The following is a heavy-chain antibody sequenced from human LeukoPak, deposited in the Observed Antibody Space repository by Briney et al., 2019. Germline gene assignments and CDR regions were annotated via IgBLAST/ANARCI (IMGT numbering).Heavy chain of an antibody. V-gene: IGHV4-59*08. D-gene: IGHD1-14*01. Sequence: SETLSLTCSVSGGSVSSYYWSWIRRSPGKGLEWIGYIHNSGRTNYNPSLKSRVTGFVDTSKNQVSLRLSSVTAADTAVYYCARHGTISSESYFDYWGQGALVTVSP. CDR2: IHNSGRT. CDR1: GGSVSSYY. CDR3: ARHGTISSESYFDY. J-gene: IGHJ4*02.